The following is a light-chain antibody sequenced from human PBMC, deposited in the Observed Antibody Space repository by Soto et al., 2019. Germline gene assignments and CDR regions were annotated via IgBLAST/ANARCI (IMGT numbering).Light chain of an antibody. CDR2: DAS. CDR1: QSISSW. CDR3: QQNNSYSIT. V-gene: IGKV1-5*01. J-gene: IGKJ5*01. Sequence: DIQMTQSPSTLSASVGDRVTITCRASQSISSWLAWYQQKPGKAPKLLIYDASSLESGVPSRFNGSGFGTIFPFTFISLLPDDFATYYCQQNNSYSITFGQGTRLEIK.